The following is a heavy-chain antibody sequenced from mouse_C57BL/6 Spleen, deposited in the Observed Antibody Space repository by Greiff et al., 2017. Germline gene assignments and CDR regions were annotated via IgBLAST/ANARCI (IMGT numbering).Heavy chain of an antibody. Sequence: VQLQPSGAELLKPGASVKLSCKATGYTFTGFWIVWVTQRPGQGLEWIGEVLPGSGSTNYNEKFKGKATFTADTSSNTAYMQLSSLTTEDSAIYYCARRRRNYDYGFDYWGQGTTLTVSS. CDR2: VLPGSGST. J-gene: IGHJ2*01. CDR3: ARRRRNYDYGFDY. D-gene: IGHD2-4*01. V-gene: IGHV1-9*01. CDR1: GYTFTGFW.